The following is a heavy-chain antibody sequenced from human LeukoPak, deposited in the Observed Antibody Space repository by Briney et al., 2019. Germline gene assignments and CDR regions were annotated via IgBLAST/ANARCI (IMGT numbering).Heavy chain of an antibody. CDR2: ISGSGDNT. CDR1: EFTFSNFA. V-gene: IGHV3-23*01. J-gene: IGHJ3*02. D-gene: IGHD3-22*01. Sequence: AGGSLRLSCAASEFTFSNFAMSWVRQAPGKGLEWVSTISGSGDNTYYADSVKGRFTISRDNSKNTLSLLIKTLRAEDTAVYYCAKDLLQTFFFDSSGYYSDAFGMWGQGTMVTVSP. CDR3: AKDLLQTFFFDSSGYYSDAFGM.